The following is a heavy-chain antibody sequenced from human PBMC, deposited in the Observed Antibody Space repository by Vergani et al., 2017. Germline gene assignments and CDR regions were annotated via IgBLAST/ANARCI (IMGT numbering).Heavy chain of an antibody. D-gene: IGHD1-26*01. V-gene: IGHV1-8*01. CDR2: MNPNSGNT. CDR1: GYTFPSYD. CDR3: AGEPPRQCGSNQKRTADQGMDNY. Sequence: QVQLVQSGAEVKKPGASVKVSCKASGYTFPSYDINWVRQATGQALVGMGWMNPNSGNTGYAHKCQCRDTMTRNTSIHPAYMELSSLTSDDTAVYYCAGEPPRQCGSNQKRTADQGMDNYWGQGTLVTVSS. J-gene: IGHJ4*02.